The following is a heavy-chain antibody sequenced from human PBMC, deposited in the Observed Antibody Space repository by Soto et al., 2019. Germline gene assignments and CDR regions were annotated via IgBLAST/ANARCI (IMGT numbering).Heavy chain of an antibody. Sequence: ASVKVSCKASGFTFSNYGLNWVRQAPGQGLEWMGWVSANNGHTNYAQNHQRRVSMTTDTSTSTAYMELRGLTFDDTAVYYCARDIESVTAKHFFYYYAMDVWGQGTTVTVSS. CDR2: VSANNGHT. CDR3: ARDIESVTAKHFFYYYAMDV. J-gene: IGHJ6*02. V-gene: IGHV1-18*01. D-gene: IGHD2-8*01. CDR1: GFTFSNYG.